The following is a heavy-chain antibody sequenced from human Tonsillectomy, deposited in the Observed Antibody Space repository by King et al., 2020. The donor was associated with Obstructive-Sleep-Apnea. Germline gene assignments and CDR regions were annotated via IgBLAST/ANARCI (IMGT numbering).Heavy chain of an antibody. Sequence: VQLVESGGGLVKPGGSLGLSCAASGFTFRKAWMSWVREAPGKGLEWGCSLKRKTDVGRTDYAAPCKERYTISRDDSKNTLYLQMNSLKTEDTAVYYCTQMGVVPAAYNWFDPWGQGTLVTVSS. CDR1: GFTFRKAW. CDR2: LKRKTDVGRT. D-gene: IGHD2-2*01. CDR3: TQMGVVPAAYNWFDP. V-gene: IGHV3-15*01. J-gene: IGHJ5*02.